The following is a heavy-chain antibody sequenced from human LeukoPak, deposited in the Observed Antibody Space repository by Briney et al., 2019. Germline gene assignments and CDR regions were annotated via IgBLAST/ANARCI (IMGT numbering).Heavy chain of an antibody. CDR3: AKDSSSPSLSLIQTASYYYGLDV. CDR2: IYYSGST. V-gene: IGHV4-31*11. D-gene: IGHD3-16*01. CDR1: GGSISSGGYS. J-gene: IGHJ6*02. Sequence: SETPSLTCAVSGGSISSGGYSWSWIRQHPGKGLEWIGHIYYSGSTYYNPSLKSRVTISMDTSKNQFSLKLSSVTAADTAVYYCAKDSSSPSLSLIQTASYYYGLDVWGQGTTVTVPS.